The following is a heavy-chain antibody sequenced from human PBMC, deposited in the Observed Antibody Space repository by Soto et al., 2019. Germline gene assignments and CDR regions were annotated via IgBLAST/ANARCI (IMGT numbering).Heavy chain of an antibody. Sequence: ASVKVSCKASGFTFTSSAMQWVRQARGQRLEWIGWIVVGSGNTNYAQKFQERVTITRDMSTSTAYMELSSLRSEDTAVYYCAATVVVVAATFAFDIWGQGTMVTVSS. CDR3: AATVVVVAATFAFDI. D-gene: IGHD2-15*01. J-gene: IGHJ3*02. V-gene: IGHV1-58*02. CDR1: GFTFTSSA. CDR2: IVVGSGNT.